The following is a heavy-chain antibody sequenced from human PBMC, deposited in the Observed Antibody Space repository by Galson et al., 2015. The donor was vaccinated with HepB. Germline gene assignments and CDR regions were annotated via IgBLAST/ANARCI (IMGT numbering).Heavy chain of an antibody. CDR2: INAGNGNT. V-gene: IGHV1-3*01. D-gene: IGHD3-22*01. CDR1: GYIFSSSV. J-gene: IGHJ3*02. Sequence: SVKVSCKASGYIFSSSVMYWVRQAPGQGLEWMGWINAGNGNTRYSEKFQGRVTITRDTSASTAYMDLSSLKSEDTAVYYCARLFYYDSSGYFWGNAFDIWGQGTMVTVSS. CDR3: ARLFYYDSSGYFWGNAFDI.